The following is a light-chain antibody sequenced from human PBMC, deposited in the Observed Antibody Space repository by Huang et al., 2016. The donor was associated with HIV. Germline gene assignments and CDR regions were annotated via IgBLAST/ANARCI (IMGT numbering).Light chain of an antibody. Sequence: EIVLTQSPATLSLSPGERATLSCGASQSVSSSYLAWYQQKPGLAPRLLIYDASSRATGIPDRFSGSGSVTDFTLTISRLEPEDFAVYYCQQYGSSPPPITFGQGTRLEIK. CDR3: QQYGSSPPPIT. V-gene: IGKV3D-20*01. J-gene: IGKJ5*01. CDR2: DAS. CDR1: QSVSSSY.